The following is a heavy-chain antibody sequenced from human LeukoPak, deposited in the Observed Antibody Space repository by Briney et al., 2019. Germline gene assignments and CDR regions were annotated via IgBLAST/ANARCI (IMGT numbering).Heavy chain of an antibody. CDR1: GASFNSDDQY. D-gene: IGHD3-22*01. CDR3: SRGLDSRKLGY. Sequence: SETLSLTYTVSGASFNSDDQYWNWIRQSPGKGLEWIGRINPSGMLYNNPSLESRVTMSRDRSKNQFSLNLNSVTAADTAVYFCSRGLDSRKLGYWGQGILVTVSS. V-gene: IGHV4-31*03. J-gene: IGHJ4*02. CDR2: INPSGML.